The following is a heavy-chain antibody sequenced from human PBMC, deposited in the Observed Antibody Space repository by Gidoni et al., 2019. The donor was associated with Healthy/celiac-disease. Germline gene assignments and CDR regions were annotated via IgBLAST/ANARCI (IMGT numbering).Heavy chain of an antibody. J-gene: IGHJ5*02. Sequence: QVQLVQSWAVVKKPGSSVKVSGKAYARTSISFATSWVRQAPGQGLEWSGGIIPIFGTANDARKFQGRVTITADESTSTAYMELSSLRSEDTAVYCCARGLPYGGNSVVWFDPWGQGTLVTVSS. CDR3: ARGLPYGGNSVVWFDP. CDR1: ARTSISFA. V-gene: IGHV1-69*01. D-gene: IGHD4-17*01. CDR2: IIPIFGTA.